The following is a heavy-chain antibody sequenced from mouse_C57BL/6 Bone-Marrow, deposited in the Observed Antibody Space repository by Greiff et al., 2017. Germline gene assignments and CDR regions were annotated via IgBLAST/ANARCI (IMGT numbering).Heavy chain of an antibody. CDR3: ARRAGTRYFDY. D-gene: IGHD4-1*01. Sequence: EVQLVESGGDLVKPGGSLKLSCAASGFTFSSYGMSWVRQTPDKRLEWVATISSGGSYPYYPDSVKGRFTISRANAKNTLYRQMSSLKSEDTAMYYCARRAGTRYFDYWGQGTTRTVSS. J-gene: IGHJ2*01. CDR2: ISSGGSYP. V-gene: IGHV5-6*01. CDR1: GFTFSSYG.